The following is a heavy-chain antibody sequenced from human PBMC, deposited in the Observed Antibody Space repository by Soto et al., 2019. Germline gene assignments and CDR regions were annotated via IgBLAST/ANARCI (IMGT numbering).Heavy chain of an antibody. V-gene: IGHV1-18*01. Sequence: QVQLVQSGAEVKKPGASLRVSCKASGYTFSNFGISWVRQAPGQGLEWMGWLNTYNGNTNFAVKFQGRVTMTTDTSTSTAYMDLRSLTSDDTAVYYCARGPDPTYSDFWGQGTLVTVSS. CDR2: LNTYNGNT. J-gene: IGHJ4*02. CDR3: ARGPDPTYSDF. CDR1: GYTFSNFG.